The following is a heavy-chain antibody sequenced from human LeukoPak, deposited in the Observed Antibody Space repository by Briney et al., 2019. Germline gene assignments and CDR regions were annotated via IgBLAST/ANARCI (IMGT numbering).Heavy chain of an antibody. D-gene: IGHD1-1*01. V-gene: IGHV3-7*04. CDR2: INQDGGGK. Sequence: GGALRLSFAASGFPFSSYWMSWVRQAPGEGLEWVATINQDGGGKYYVDSVKGRFTISRDNTKNSLHLQMSSLRAKDTAVYYCARVRTGTTNLFDPWGQGTLVTVSS. CDR1: GFPFSSYW. J-gene: IGHJ5*02. CDR3: ARVRTGTTNLFDP.